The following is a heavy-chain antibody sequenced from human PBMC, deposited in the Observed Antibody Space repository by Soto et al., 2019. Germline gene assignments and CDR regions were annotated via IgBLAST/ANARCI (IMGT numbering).Heavy chain of an antibody. V-gene: IGHV1-46*01. CDR2: INPIDGST. J-gene: IGHJ6*02. Sequence: RASVKVSCKASGYTFTNYYMHWVRRAPGQGLEWMGLINPIDGSTTYAQKFQGRVTMTRDTSTNTIYMELSSLTSEDTAVYYCARDPGIAVAGSDPYYYGMDVWGRGTTVTVSS. CDR3: ARDPGIAVAGSDPYYYGMDV. CDR1: GYTFTNYY. D-gene: IGHD6-19*01.